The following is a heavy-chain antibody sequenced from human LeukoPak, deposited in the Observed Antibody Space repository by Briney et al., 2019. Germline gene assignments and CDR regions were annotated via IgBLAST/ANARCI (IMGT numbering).Heavy chain of an antibody. CDR1: GGSISSGGYN. CDR2: INHSGST. Sequence: SETLSLTCTVSGGSISSGGYNWTWIRQPPGKGLEWIGEINHSGSTNYNPSLKSRVTISVDTSKNQFSLKLSSVTAADTAVYYCARDYYQGGAARRPTPLYWGQGTLVTVSS. CDR3: ARDYYQGGAARRPTPLY. J-gene: IGHJ4*02. D-gene: IGHD6-6*01. V-gene: IGHV4-39*07.